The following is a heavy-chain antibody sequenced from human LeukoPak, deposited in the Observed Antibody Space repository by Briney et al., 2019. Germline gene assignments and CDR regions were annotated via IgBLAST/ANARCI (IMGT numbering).Heavy chain of an antibody. CDR2: VNPNSGNT. CDR1: GYTFTSYD. CDR3: ARGRFKSQLLSFY. D-gene: IGHD2-2*01. Sequence: ASVKVSCKASGYTFTSYDINRVRQATGQGLEWMGWVNPNSGNTGYAQKFQGRVTMTRNTSISTAYMELSSLRSEDTAVYYCARGRFKSQLLSFYWGQGTLVTVSS. J-gene: IGHJ4*02. V-gene: IGHV1-8*01.